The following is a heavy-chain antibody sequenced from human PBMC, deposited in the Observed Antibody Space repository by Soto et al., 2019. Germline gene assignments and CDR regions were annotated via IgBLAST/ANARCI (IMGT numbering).Heavy chain of an antibody. CDR2: ISAYNGNT. CDR3: VRGSSGYYSPYYYYYGMDV. V-gene: IGHV1-18*01. CDR1: GYTFTSYG. Sequence: QVQLVQSGAEVKKPGASVKVSCKASGYTFTSYGISWVRQAPGQGLEWMGWISAYNGNTNYAQKLQGRVTMTTDTSTSTAYMELRSLRSDDTAVYYCVRGSSGYYSPYYYYYGMDVWGQGTTVTVSS. D-gene: IGHD3-22*01. J-gene: IGHJ6*02.